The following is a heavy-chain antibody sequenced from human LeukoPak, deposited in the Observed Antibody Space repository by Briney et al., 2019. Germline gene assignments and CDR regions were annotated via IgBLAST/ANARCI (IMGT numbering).Heavy chain of an antibody. J-gene: IGHJ4*02. Sequence: SETLSLICAVYGGSFSGYYWSWIRQPPGKGLEWIGEINHSGSTNYNPSLKSRVTISVDTSKNQFSLKLSSVTAADTAVYYCARGEWLRSWFGYWGQGTLVTVSS. CDR2: INHSGST. V-gene: IGHV4-34*01. D-gene: IGHD5-12*01. CDR1: GGSFSGYY. CDR3: ARGEWLRSWFGY.